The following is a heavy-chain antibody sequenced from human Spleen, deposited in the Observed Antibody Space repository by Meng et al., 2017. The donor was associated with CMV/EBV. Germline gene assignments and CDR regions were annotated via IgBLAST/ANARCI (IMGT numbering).Heavy chain of an antibody. J-gene: IGHJ5*02. CDR2: ISAYNGQT. Sequence: CKVSGGNFNSYPIIWVRQAPGQGLEWMGWISAYNGQTIYAQNLQGRVVMTTDISTGTAYMELRSLGFDDTAMYYCARDGIERPRVFDPWGQGTLVTVSS. V-gene: IGHV1-18*01. D-gene: IGHD1-1*01. CDR1: GGNFNSYP. CDR3: ARDGIERPRVFDP.